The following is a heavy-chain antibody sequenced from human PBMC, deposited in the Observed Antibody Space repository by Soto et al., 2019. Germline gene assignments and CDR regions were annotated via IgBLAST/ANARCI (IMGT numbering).Heavy chain of an antibody. CDR1: GFTFSTYN. V-gene: IGHV3-21*01. Sequence: EVQLVESGGGLVKPGGSLRVSCAASGFTFSTYNMNWVRQAPGKGLEWVSSISSTSSFIYYADSVKGRFTISRDNAKNSLSLHMNSLIAEDTAVYYCASALRYCSGGICYPPPYYFDYWGQGTLVTVSS. CDR2: ISSTSSFI. J-gene: IGHJ4*02. CDR3: ASALRYCSGGICYPPPYYFDY. D-gene: IGHD2-15*01.